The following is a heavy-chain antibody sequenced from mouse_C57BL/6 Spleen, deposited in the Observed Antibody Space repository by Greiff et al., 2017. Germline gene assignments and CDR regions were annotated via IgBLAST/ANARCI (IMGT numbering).Heavy chain of an antibody. CDR2: LDPENGDT. V-gene: IGHV14-4*01. J-gene: IGHJ3*01. CDR3: TTYGSSSFAY. D-gene: IGHD1-1*01. Sequence: DVQLQESGAELVRPGASVKLSCTASGFNIKDDYMHWVKQRPEQGLEWIGWLDPENGDTEYASKFQGKATITADTSSNTAYLQLSSLTSEDTAVYYCTTYGSSSFAYWGQGTLVTVSA. CDR1: GFNIKDDY.